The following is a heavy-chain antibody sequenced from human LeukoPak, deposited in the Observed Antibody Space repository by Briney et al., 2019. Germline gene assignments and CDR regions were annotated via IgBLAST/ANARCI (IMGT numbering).Heavy chain of an antibody. CDR3: ARYRHVAAAGYYYYYYMDV. D-gene: IGHD6-13*01. CDR2: IIPIFGTA. J-gene: IGHJ6*03. V-gene: IGHV1-69*01. CDR1: GGTFSSYA. Sequence: SVKVSCKASGGTFSSYAISWVRQAPGQGLEWMGGIIPIFGTANYAQKFQGRVTITADESTSTAYMELSSLRSEDTAVYYCARYRHVAAAGYYYYYYMDVWGKGTTVTVSS.